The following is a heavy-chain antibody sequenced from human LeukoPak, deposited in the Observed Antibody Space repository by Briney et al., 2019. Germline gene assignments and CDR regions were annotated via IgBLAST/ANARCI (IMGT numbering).Heavy chain of an antibody. CDR3: ARWGFGYYDSSALRTSYGMDV. Sequence: GRSLRLSCAASGFTFSSYAMHWVRQAPGKGLQWVAVIWSDGNNKYYADSVKGRFTISRDNSKNTMYLEMNSLRAEDTAVYYCARWGFGYYDSSALRTSYGMDVWGQGTTVTVSS. V-gene: IGHV3-33*08. CDR2: IWSDGNNK. D-gene: IGHD3-22*01. CDR1: GFTFSSYA. J-gene: IGHJ6*02.